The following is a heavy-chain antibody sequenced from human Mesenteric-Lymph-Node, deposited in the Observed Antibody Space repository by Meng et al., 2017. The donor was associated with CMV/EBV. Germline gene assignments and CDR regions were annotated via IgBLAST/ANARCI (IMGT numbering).Heavy chain of an antibody. CDR2: ISYDGSNK. D-gene: IGHD6-13*01. V-gene: IGHV3-30-3*01. CDR3: AREAAAGTYGMDV. Sequence: GGSLRLSCAASGFTFSSYAMHWVRQAPGKGLEWVAVISYDGSNKYYADSVKGRFTISRDNSKNTLYLQMNSLRAEDTAVYYCAREAAAGTYGMDVWGQGTTVTVSS. CDR1: GFTFSSYA. J-gene: IGHJ6*02.